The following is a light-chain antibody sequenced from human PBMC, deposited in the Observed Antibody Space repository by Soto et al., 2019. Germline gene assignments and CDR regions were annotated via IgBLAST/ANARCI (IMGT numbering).Light chain of an antibody. Sequence: EIQMTQSPSSLSASVGDRASIXCRASQSLSSDLNWFQQITGEARKRLIYAASSLQSGGPSRFSGSGSETHFTRTISSLQPEDFATYSGQQSYSTTWTFGQGTKVDIK. CDR1: QSLSSD. CDR3: QQSYSTTWT. J-gene: IGKJ1*01. CDR2: AAS. V-gene: IGKV1-39*01.